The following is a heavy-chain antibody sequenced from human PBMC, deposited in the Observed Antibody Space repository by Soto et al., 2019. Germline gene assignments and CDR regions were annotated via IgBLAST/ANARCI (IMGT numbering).Heavy chain of an antibody. V-gene: IGHV4-59*01. Sequence: SETLSLTCTVYGVSISSYYWSWIRQPPGQGLEGIGYSYYSGSTNYNPSLKSRVTISVDTSKNQFSLKLSSVPDADTAVYYCARDGEYYGSGSYYVLLYYGMDVWGQGNTVT. CDR1: GVSISSYY. CDR3: ARDGEYYGSGSYYVLLYYGMDV. CDR2: SYYSGST. J-gene: IGHJ6*02. D-gene: IGHD3-10*01.